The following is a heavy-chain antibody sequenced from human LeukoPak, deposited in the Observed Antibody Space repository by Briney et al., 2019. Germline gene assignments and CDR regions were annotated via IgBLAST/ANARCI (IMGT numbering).Heavy chain of an antibody. CDR2: INPNSGGT. J-gene: IGHJ4*02. V-gene: IGHV1-2*02. Sequence: GASVKVSCKASGYTFTGYYMHWVRQAPGQGLEWMGWINPNSGGTNYAQKFQGRVTITADKSTSTAYMELSSLRSEDTAVYYCARGVAAAGHFDYWGQGTLVTVSS. CDR1: GYTFTGYY. D-gene: IGHD6-13*01. CDR3: ARGVAAAGHFDY.